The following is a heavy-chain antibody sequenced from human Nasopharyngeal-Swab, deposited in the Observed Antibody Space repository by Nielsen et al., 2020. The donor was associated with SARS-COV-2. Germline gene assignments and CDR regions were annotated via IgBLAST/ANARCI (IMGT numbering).Heavy chain of an antibody. CDR2: IKQDGSEK. CDR3: ARDSSGWYPDLDY. J-gene: IGHJ4*02. CDR1: GFTFSGYS. V-gene: IGHV3-7*01. Sequence: GVLKISCAASGFTFSGYSMSWVRQAPGKGLERGANIKQDGSEKYYVDSVEGRFTISRDSAKNSLFLQMNSLRAEDTAVYYCARDSSGWYPDLDYWGQGTLVTVSS. D-gene: IGHD6-19*01.